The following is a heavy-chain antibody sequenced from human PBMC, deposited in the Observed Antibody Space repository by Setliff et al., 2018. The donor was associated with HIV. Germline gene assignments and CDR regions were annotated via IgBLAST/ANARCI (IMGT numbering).Heavy chain of an antibody. V-gene: IGHV1-69*05. Sequence: SVKVSCKAYGYTFTSFGISWVRQAPGQGLQWMGGIIPMFGTLNFAQKFQGRVTISTDDSTSTAYMELNSLRSEDTAVYYCARGHSHGYGYSGSYGPFDIWGQGTMVTVSS. CDR3: ARGHSHGYGYSGSYGPFDI. J-gene: IGHJ3*02. CDR2: IIPMFGTL. D-gene: IGHD1-26*01. CDR1: GYTFTSFG.